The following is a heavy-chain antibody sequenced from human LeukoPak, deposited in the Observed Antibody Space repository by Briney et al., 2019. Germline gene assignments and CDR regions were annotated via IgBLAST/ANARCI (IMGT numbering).Heavy chain of an antibody. J-gene: IGHJ3*02. V-gene: IGHV3-30*03. D-gene: IGHD2-15*01. CDR2: ISYDGSNK. CDR1: GFTFSSYG. CDR3: ATSGGDDAFDI. Sequence: GGSLRLSCAASGFTFSSYGMHWVRQAPGKGLEWVAVISYDGSNKYYADSVKGRFTISRDNSKNTLYLQMNSLRAEDTAVCYCATSGGDDAFDIWGQGTMVTVSS.